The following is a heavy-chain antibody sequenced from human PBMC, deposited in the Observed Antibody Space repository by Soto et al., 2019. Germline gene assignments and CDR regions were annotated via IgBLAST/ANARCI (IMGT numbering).Heavy chain of an antibody. CDR3: ARASGASGSYALDY. D-gene: IGHD1-26*01. V-gene: IGHV4-61*01. J-gene: IGHJ4*02. Sequence: QVQLQESGPGLVKPSETLSLTCTVSGGSVSSGSYYWGWIRQPPGKGLEWIGYIYYSGSTNYNPALKSRVTISVDTSKNQFSLKLSSVTAADSAVYYCARASGASGSYALDYWGQGTLVTVSS. CDR1: GGSVSSGSYY. CDR2: IYYSGST.